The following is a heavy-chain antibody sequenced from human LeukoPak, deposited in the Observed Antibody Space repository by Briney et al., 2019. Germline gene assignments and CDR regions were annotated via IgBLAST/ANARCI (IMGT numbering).Heavy chain of an antibody. D-gene: IGHD3-9*01. V-gene: IGHV4-59*01. Sequence: PSETLSLTCTVSGDPINTYHWSWIRQPPGKGLEWIGYMDYSGTTDYNPSLKSRVTISLDTSKNQFSLKLSSVTAADTAVYYCARRTGYYNGFDYWGQGTLVTVSP. CDR1: GDPINTYH. CDR2: MDYSGTT. CDR3: ARRTGYYNGFDY. J-gene: IGHJ4*02.